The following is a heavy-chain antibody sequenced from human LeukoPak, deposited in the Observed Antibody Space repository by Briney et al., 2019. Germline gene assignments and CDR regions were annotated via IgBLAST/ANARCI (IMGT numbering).Heavy chain of an antibody. CDR1: GGSISSGGYY. D-gene: IGHD3-10*01. CDR2: IYYSGST. Sequence: SQTLSLTCTVSGGSISSGGYYWSWIRQHPGKGLEWIGYIYYSGSTYYNPSLKSRVTISVDTAKNQFSLKLSSVTAADTAVYYCARDAPNYYYGSGSYFHYGGQGTLVTVSS. CDR3: ARDAPNYYYGSGSYFHY. J-gene: IGHJ4*02. V-gene: IGHV4-31*03.